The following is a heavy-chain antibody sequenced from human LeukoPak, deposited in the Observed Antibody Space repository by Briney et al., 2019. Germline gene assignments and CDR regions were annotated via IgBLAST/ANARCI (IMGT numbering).Heavy chain of an antibody. CDR2: IYYSGNT. Sequence: SETLSLTCTVSGDSISSSNCYWGWIRQPPGKGLEWIGSIYYSGNTYYNPSLKSRVTISVDTSKNQFSLRLSSVTAADTAVYYCARVGQLAFDYWGQGTLVTVSS. J-gene: IGHJ4*02. D-gene: IGHD3-16*01. V-gene: IGHV4-39*07. CDR1: GDSISSSNCY. CDR3: ARVGQLAFDY.